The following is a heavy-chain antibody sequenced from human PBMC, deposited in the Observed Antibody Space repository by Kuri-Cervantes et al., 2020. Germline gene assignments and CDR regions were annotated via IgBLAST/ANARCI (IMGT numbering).Heavy chain of an antibody. D-gene: IGHD3-22*01. J-gene: IGHJ4*02. CDR1: GFTFSSYG. CDR3: ARDLPLDSSNYYGIDY. V-gene: IGHV3-30*02. Sequence: LSLTCAASGFTFSSYGMHWVRQTPGKGLEWVAFIRYDGSNKYYADSVKGRFTISRDNSKNTLYLQMNSLRAEDTAVYYCARDLPLDSSNYYGIDYWGQGTLVTVSS. CDR2: IRYDGSNK.